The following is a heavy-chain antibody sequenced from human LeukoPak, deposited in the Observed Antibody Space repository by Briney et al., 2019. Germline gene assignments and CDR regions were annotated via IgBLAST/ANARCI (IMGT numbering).Heavy chain of an antibody. CDR1: GGCISSYY. CDR2: INHSGST. Sequence: SETLSLTCTVSGGCISSYYWSWIRQPPGKGLEWIGEINHSGSTNYNPSLKSRVTISVDTSKNQFPLKLSSVTAADTAVYYCARGRMIGYPRGGNWFDPWGQGTLVTVSS. V-gene: IGHV4-34*01. D-gene: IGHD3-22*01. CDR3: ARGRMIGYPRGGNWFDP. J-gene: IGHJ5*02.